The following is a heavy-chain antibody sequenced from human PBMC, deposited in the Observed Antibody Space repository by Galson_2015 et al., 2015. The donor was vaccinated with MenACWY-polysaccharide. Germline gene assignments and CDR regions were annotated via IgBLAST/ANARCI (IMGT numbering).Heavy chain of an antibody. V-gene: IGHV3-23*01. CDR3: ARGPNIWKYLDY. D-gene: IGHD2/OR15-2a*01. Sequence: SLRLSCAGSGVTLSNYGMSWVRQAPGKGLEWVSVISDRVDSTYYADSAKGRFTVSRDNSRNTLYLQMNSLRGDDTAVYFCARGPNIWKYLDYWGQGALVTVSS. J-gene: IGHJ4*02. CDR2: ISDRVDST. CDR1: GVTLSNYG.